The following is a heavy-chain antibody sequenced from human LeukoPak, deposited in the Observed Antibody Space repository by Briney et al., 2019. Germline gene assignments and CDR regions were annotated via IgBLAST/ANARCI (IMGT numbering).Heavy chain of an antibody. D-gene: IGHD1/OR15-1a*01. CDR1: GGTFSSYP. CDR3: ARGNNPPYNSYYFMDV. V-gene: IGHV1-69*01. J-gene: IGHJ6*03. Sequence: SVKVSCKASGGTFSSYPISWVRQAPGQGLEWMGGIIPLFVTPKYAQHFQGRVTITADESTSTAYMELSRLRSDDMVVYYCARGNNPPYNSYYFMDVWGKGTTVTVSS. CDR2: IIPLFVTP.